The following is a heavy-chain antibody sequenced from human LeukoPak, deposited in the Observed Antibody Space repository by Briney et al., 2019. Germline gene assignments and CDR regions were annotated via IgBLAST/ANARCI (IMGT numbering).Heavy chain of an antibody. CDR2: ISSSSSYI. J-gene: IGHJ4*02. CDR1: GFTFSSYS. CDR3: ARDGSVVVAASPFDY. Sequence: GSLRLSCAASGFTFSSYSMNWVRQAPGKGLEWVSSISSSSSYIYYADSVKGRFTISRDNAKNSLYLQMNSLRAEDTAVYYCARDGSVVVAASPFDYWGQGTLVTVSS. D-gene: IGHD2-15*01. V-gene: IGHV3-21*01.